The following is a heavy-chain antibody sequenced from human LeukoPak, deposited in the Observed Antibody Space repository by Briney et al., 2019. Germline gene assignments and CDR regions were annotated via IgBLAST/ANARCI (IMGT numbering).Heavy chain of an antibody. Sequence: GGSLRLSCAASGFFSGYAFHWVRQAPGKGLEWVAIISYDGSNKYYADSVKGRFTISRDNSKNTLYLQMNSLRAEDTAVYYCAKDEGYSSGWFYYWGQGTLVTVSS. J-gene: IGHJ4*02. V-gene: IGHV3-30*14. CDR2: ISYDGSNK. CDR1: GFFSGYA. CDR3: AKDEGYSSGWFYY. D-gene: IGHD6-19*01.